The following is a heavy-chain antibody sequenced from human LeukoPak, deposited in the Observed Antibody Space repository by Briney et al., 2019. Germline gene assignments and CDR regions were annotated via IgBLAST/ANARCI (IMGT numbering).Heavy chain of an antibody. J-gene: IGHJ3*02. D-gene: IGHD3-22*01. CDR3: ARGLRNDAFDI. CDR1: GGSLSSSSYY. CDR2: IYYSGST. V-gene: IGHV4-39*07. Sequence: PSETLSLTCTVSGGSLSSSSYYWGWLRQPPGRGREGVGSIYYSGSTYYNPSLKSRVTISVDTSKNQFSLKLSSVTAAATAVYYCARGLRNDAFDIWGQGTMVTVSS.